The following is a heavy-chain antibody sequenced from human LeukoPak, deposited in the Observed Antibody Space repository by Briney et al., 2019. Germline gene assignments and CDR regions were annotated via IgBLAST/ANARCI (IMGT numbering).Heavy chain of an antibody. CDR3: ARGSSGPDF. CDR1: GFTFSGHW. J-gene: IGHJ4*02. V-gene: IGHV3-74*01. Sequence: AGSLRLSCAASGFTFSGHWMHWVRQAPGKGLVWVSRINNDGSDTVYADSVKGRFTISRDNAKNTLYLQMNSLRAEDTAVYYCARGSSGPDFWGQGTLDTVSS. CDR2: INNDGSDT.